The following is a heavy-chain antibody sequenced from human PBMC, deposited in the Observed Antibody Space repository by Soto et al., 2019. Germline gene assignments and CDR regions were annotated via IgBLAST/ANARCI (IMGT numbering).Heavy chain of an antibody. CDR1: GGSISSYF. CDR3: ARDLAAVPRAFDY. J-gene: IGHJ4*02. CDR2: VYYTGTT. Sequence: SETLSLTCTVSGGSISSYFYIWVRQPPGEGLEWIGSVYYTGTTDYNPSLKSRVTISVDTSKTQFSLNLRSVTAADTAVYYCARDLAAVPRAFDYWGRGTLVTVS. D-gene: IGHD6-13*01. V-gene: IGHV4-59*01.